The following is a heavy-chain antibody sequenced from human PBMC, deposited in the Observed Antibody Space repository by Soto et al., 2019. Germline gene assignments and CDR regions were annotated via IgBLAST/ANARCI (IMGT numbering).Heavy chain of an antibody. CDR1: GFTFSSYA. V-gene: IGHV3-64*01. CDR2: ISSNGGST. J-gene: IGHJ4*02. D-gene: IGHD6-19*01. Sequence: EVQLVESGGGLVQPGGSLRLSCAASGFTFSSYAMHWVRQAPGKGLEYVSAISSNGGSTYYANSVKGRFTISRDNSKNTLYLQIGSVRAEDMAVYYCARGSYSSGYHTFDYWGRVTMVILSS. CDR3: ARGSYSSGYHTFDY.